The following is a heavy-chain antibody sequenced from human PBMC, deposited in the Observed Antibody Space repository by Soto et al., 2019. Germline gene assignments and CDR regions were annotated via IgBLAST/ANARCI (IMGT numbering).Heavy chain of an antibody. Sequence: GGSLRLSCAASGFTFSSYAMHWVRQAPGKGLEYVSAISSNGGSTYYANSVKGRFTISRDNSKNTLYLQMGSLRAEDMAVYYCARVVRYCTNGVGYRDSGYYYYMDGWGKGTTVTVSS. CDR1: GFTFSSYA. CDR3: ARVVRYCTNGVGYRDSGYYYYMDG. J-gene: IGHJ6*03. CDR2: ISSNGGST. V-gene: IGHV3-64*01. D-gene: IGHD2-8*01.